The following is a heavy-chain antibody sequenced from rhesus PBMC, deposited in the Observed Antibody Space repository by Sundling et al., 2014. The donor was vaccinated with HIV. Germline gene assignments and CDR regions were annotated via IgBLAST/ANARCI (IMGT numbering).Heavy chain of an antibody. CDR3: TRDISGFGFLGSFDY. CDR2: ISETGDTT. V-gene: IGHV3-100*01. J-gene: IGHJ4*01. Sequence: EVQLVESGGGLVKPGGSLRLSCVASGFTFSSYVMHWVRQAPGEGLEWVSVISETGDTTYYADSVKGRFTISRDNAKNSLFLQMTSLRAEDTAVYYCTRDISGFGFLGSFDYWGQGVLVTVSS. D-gene: IGHD5-24*01. CDR1: GFTFSSYV.